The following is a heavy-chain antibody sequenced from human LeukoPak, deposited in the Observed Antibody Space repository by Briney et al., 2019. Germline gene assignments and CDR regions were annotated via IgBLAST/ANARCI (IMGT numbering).Heavy chain of an antibody. Sequence: PSETLSLICTVSGGSISSYYWSWIRQPPGKGLEWIGYIYYSGSTNYNPSLKSRVTISVDTSKNQFSLKLSSVTAADTAVYYCARVSGVTSRYFDLWGRGTLVTVSS. CDR1: GGSISSYY. J-gene: IGHJ2*01. V-gene: IGHV4-59*01. CDR3: ARVSGVTSRYFDL. CDR2: IYYSGST. D-gene: IGHD2-21*02.